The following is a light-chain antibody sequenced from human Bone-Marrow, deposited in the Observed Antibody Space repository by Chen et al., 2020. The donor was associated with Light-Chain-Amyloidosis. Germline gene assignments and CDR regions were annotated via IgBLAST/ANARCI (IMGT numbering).Light chain of an antibody. CDR2: EVT. J-gene: IGLJ1*01. V-gene: IGLV2-14*01. Sequence: QSDLTHHASVSGSPGTSITISCTGTSSDVGGDNHVSWYQQHPDKAPKLMIYEVTNRPSWVPDRFSGSKSDNTASLTISGLQTEDEADYFCSSYTITNPLVFGSGTRVTVL. CDR3: SSYTITNPLV. CDR1: SSDVGGDNH.